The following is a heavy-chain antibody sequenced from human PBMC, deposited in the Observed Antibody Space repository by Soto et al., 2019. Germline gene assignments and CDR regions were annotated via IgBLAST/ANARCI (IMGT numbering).Heavy chain of an antibody. J-gene: IGHJ4*02. CDR1: GYTFTDTF. CDR2: INPNNGGT. CDR3: ARALPRTVLGFDY. V-gene: IGHV1-2*02. Sequence: QVQLVQSGAEVKRPGASVKVSCKASGYTFTDTFIHWLRQTPGQRPEWMGWINPNNGGTHFARNCQGRFTLTRDTSITTAYMELVGLESDDSAFYFCARALPRTVLGFDYWGQGNLVTVSS. D-gene: IGHD1-1*01.